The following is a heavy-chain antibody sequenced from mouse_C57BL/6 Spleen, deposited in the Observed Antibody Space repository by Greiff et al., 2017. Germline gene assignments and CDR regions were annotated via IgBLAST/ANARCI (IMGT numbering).Heavy chain of an antibody. J-gene: IGHJ3*01. D-gene: IGHD2-10*01. CDR2: INPNYGTT. CDR3: TVQGTYYGNYEGAGFAY. Sequence: EVQLQESGPELVKPGASVKISCKASGYSFTDYNMNWVKQSNGKSLEWIGVINPNYGTTSYNQKFKGKATLTVDQSSSTAYMQLNSLTSEDSAVYCRTVQGTYYGNYEGAGFAYWGQGTLVTVSA. V-gene: IGHV1-39*01. CDR1: GYSFTDYN.